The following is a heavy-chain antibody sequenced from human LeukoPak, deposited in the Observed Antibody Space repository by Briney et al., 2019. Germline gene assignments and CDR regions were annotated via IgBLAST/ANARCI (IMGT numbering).Heavy chain of an antibody. CDR3: ARELIVVVPAAMANWFDP. Sequence: SQTLSLTCAISGDSVSSNIAAWNWIRQSPSRGLEWLGRTYYRAKWYNDYAVSVKSRITINPDTSKNQFSLQLNSVTPEDTAVYYCARELIVVVPAAMANWFDPWGQGTLVTVSS. CDR1: GDSVSSNIAA. J-gene: IGHJ5*02. D-gene: IGHD2-2*01. V-gene: IGHV6-1*01. CDR2: TYYRAKWYN.